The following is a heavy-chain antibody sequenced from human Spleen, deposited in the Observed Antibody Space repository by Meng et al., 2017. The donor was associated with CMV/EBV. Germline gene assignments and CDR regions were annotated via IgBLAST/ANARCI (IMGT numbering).Heavy chain of an antibody. CDR3: ARGFYYYDNRAYARPMDY. D-gene: IGHD3-22*01. CDR2: IRYDGSNK. V-gene: IGHV3-30*02. Sequence: GESLKISCAASGFTFSSYGMHWVRQAPGKGLEWVAFIRYDGSNKYYADSVKGRFTISRDNSKNTLFLQMNSLRAEDTAVYYCARGFYYYDNRAYARPMDYWGQGTLVTVSS. J-gene: IGHJ4*02. CDR1: GFTFSSYG.